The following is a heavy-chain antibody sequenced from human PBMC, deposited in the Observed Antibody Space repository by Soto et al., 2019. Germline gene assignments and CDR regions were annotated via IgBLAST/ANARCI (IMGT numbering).Heavy chain of an antibody. D-gene: IGHD6-19*01. CDR1: EFTFGSYC. Sequence: PGGPMILSCSASEFTFGSYCMHWIRKAPGKGLEWVAVISYDGSNKYYADSVKGRFTISRDNAKNSLYLQMNSLRAEDTAVYYCARESVAVAGTDFAYWGQGTLVTVSS. J-gene: IGHJ4*02. CDR2: ISYDGSNK. V-gene: IGHV3-30*03. CDR3: ARESVAVAGTDFAY.